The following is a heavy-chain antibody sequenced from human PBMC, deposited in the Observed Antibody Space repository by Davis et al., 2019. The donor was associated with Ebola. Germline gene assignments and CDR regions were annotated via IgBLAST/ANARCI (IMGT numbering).Heavy chain of an antibody. CDR2: ISSSSSYI. Sequence: GESLKISCAASGFTFSSYSMNWVRQAPGKGLEWVSSISSSSSYIYYADSVKGRFTISRDNAKNSLYLQMNSLRAEDTAVYYCARTDYDILTGTDYWGQGTLVTVSS. CDR1: GFTFSSYS. CDR3: ARTDYDILTGTDY. V-gene: IGHV3-21*01. J-gene: IGHJ4*02. D-gene: IGHD3-9*01.